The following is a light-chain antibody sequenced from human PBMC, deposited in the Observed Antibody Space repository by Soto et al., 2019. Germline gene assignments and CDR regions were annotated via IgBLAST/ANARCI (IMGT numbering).Light chain of an antibody. CDR1: QSVTSNY. Sequence: EIVLTQSPATLSLSPGERATLSCGASQSVTSNYLGWYQQKPGLAPRLLIYDASSRATGIPDRLSGSGSGTDFTLTISRLEPEDFAVYYCQQYGSSFTFGQGTRLEIK. CDR2: DAS. CDR3: QQYGSSFT. V-gene: IGKV3D-20*01. J-gene: IGKJ5*01.